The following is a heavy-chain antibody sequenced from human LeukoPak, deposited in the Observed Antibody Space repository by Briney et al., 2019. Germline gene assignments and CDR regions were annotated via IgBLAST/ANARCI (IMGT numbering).Heavy chain of an antibody. V-gene: IGHV4-59*01. Sequence: SETLSLTCNVSGGSINSLYWSWIRQPPGKALEWIGYIYGSGSTNYNPSLKSRVTISVDTSNNQFSLRLNSVTAADTAAYYCARLFSSSSGRAFDIWGQGRIVTVSS. CDR1: GGSINSLY. CDR2: IYGSGST. CDR3: ARLFSSSSGRAFDI. D-gene: IGHD6-6*01. J-gene: IGHJ3*02.